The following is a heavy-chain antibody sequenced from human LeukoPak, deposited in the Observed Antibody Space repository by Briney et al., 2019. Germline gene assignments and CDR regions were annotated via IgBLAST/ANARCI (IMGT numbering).Heavy chain of an antibody. J-gene: IGHJ5*02. D-gene: IGHD6-13*01. CDR1: GSTFSSYA. V-gene: IGHV1-69*04. Sequence: ASVKVSCKASGSTFSSYAISWVRQAPGQGLEWMGRIIPILGIANYAQKFQGRVTITADKSTSTAYMELSSLRSEDTAVYYCARVQQQLVNWFDPWGQGTLVTVSS. CDR2: IIPILGIA. CDR3: ARVQQQLVNWFDP.